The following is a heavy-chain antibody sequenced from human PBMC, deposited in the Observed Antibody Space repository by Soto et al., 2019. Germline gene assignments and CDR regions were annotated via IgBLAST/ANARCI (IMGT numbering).Heavy chain of an antibody. J-gene: IGHJ5*02. V-gene: IGHV4-59*01. CDR3: ARDRLANWFDP. CDR1: GGSISTYY. CDR2: IYYSGST. Sequence: LSLPCTASGGSISTYYWSWIRQPPGKGLEWIGYIYYSGSTNYNPSLKRRVTISLDTSKNQFSLKLSSVTAADTAVYYCARDRLANWFDPWGQGTLVTVSS. D-gene: IGHD3-9*01.